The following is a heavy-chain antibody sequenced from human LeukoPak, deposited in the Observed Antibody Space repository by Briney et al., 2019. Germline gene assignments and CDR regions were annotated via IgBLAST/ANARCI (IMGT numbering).Heavy chain of an antibody. J-gene: IGHJ4*02. V-gene: IGHV4-31*03. CDR3: ASTRGYSYGWPFDY. Sequence: SQTLSLTCTVSGGSISSGCYYWSWIRQHPGKGLEWIGYIYYSGSTYYNPSLKSRVTISVDTSKNQFSLKLSSVTAADTAVYYCASTRGYSYGWPFDYWGQGTLVTVSS. CDR1: GGSISSGCYY. D-gene: IGHD5-18*01. CDR2: IYYSGST.